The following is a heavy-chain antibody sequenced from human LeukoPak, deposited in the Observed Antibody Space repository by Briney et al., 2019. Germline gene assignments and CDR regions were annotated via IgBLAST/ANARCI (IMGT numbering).Heavy chain of an antibody. J-gene: IGHJ3*01. V-gene: IGHV4-30-2*01. CDR3: ARDRAGLGLLDF. Sequence: PSETLSLTCTLSGGPISSGGFPGTWIRQPPGKGLDWIGYIFQSGSPSYNPSLRSRVTISVDTSTNQFSLRLNSVTAADTAMYYCARDRAGLGLLDFWGQGTMVTVFS. CDR1: GGPISSGGFP. CDR2: IFQSGSP. D-gene: IGHD1-26*01.